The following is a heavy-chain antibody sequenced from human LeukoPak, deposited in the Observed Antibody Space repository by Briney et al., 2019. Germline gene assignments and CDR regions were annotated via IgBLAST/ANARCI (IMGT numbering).Heavy chain of an antibody. CDR2: IKQDGGET. J-gene: IGHJ4*02. V-gene: IGHV3-7*01. CDR1: GFTFSSYW. D-gene: IGHD3-10*01. CDR3: ARDSRDRPRAVGYYFDY. Sequence: GGSLRLSCAASGFTFSSYWMTWVRQAPGKGPEWVANIKQDGGETYYGDSVKGRFTISRDNAKNSLYLQVNSLRAEDTAVYYCARDSRDRPRAVGYYFDYWGQGSLVTVSS.